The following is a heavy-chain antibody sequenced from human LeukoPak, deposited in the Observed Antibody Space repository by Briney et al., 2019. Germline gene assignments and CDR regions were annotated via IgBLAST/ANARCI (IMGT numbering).Heavy chain of an antibody. J-gene: IGHJ3*02. CDR3: ARDGMDYYYDSSDAFDI. CDR1: GFTFSSYG. Sequence: QPGRSLRLSCAASGFTFSSYGMHWVRQAPGKGLEWVAVIWYDGSNKYYADSVKGRFTISRDNSKNTLYLQMNSLRAEDTAVYYCARDGMDYYYDSSDAFDIWGQGTMVTVSS. D-gene: IGHD3-22*01. CDR2: IWYDGSNK. V-gene: IGHV3-33*01.